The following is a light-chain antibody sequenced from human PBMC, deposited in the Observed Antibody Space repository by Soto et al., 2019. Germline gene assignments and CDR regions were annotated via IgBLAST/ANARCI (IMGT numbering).Light chain of an antibody. Sequence: QSALTQPASVSGSPGQSVTISCTGASSDVGGYDYVSWYQQHPGKAPKLILYEVNIRPSGVSNHFSGSKSGNTASLIISGLQSDDEADYYCSSYSTTSTLVFGSGTKVTV. CDR3: SSYSTTSTLV. J-gene: IGLJ1*01. V-gene: IGLV2-14*01. CDR1: SSDVGGYDY. CDR2: EVN.